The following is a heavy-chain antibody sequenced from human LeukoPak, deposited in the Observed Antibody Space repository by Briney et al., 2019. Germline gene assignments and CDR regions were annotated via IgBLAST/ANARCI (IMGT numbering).Heavy chain of an antibody. CDR3: ARDPGRYCSGGSCYSLDYYYYMDV. J-gene: IGHJ6*03. Sequence: VASVKVSCKASGYTFTGYYMHWVRQAPGQGLEWMGWINPNSGGTNYAQKFQGRVTMTRDTSISTAYMELSRLRSDDTAVHYCARDPGRYCSGGSCYSLDYYYYMDVWGKGTTVTVSS. CDR2: INPNSGGT. V-gene: IGHV1-2*02. D-gene: IGHD2-15*01. CDR1: GYTFTGYY.